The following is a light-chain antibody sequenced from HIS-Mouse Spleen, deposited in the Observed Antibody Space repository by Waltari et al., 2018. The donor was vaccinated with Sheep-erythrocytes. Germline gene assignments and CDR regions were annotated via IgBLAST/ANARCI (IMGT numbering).Light chain of an antibody. CDR1: TSAVGGFTY. CDR3: CSYAGSYNHV. Sequence: QSALTQPRSVSGSPGQSVTIPCTGTTSAVGGFTYVSWYQQHPGTAPKLMIYDVSKRPSGVPDRFSGSKSGNTASLTISGLQAEDEADYYCCSYAGSYNHVFATGTKVTVL. J-gene: IGLJ1*01. CDR2: DVS. V-gene: IGLV2-11*01.